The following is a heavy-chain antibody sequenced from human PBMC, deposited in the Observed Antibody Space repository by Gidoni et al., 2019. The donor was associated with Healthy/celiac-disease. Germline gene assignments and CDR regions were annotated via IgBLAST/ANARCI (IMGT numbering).Heavy chain of an antibody. CDR1: GGSISSSSYY. Sequence: QLQLQESGPGLVKPSETLSLTCTVSGGSISSSSYYWGWIRQPPGKGLEWIGSIYYSGSTYYNPSLKSRDTISVDTSKNQFSLKLSSVTAADTAVYYCARRSSIAAPLDYWGQGTLVTVSS. CDR2: IYYSGST. CDR3: ARRSSIAAPLDY. V-gene: IGHV4-39*01. D-gene: IGHD6-6*01. J-gene: IGHJ4*02.